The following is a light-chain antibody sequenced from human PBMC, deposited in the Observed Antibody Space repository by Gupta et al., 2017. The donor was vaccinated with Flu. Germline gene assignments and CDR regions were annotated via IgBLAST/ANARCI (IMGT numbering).Light chain of an antibody. Sequence: DDVMTQSPLSLSVTLGQPASISCSSSQSLVYSDGDSYVSWFHQRPGQSPRRLIYKASNRGSGVPDRFSGSGSGTHFTLRISRVEAEDVGVYYCMHSTRWPWTFGQGTKVEIK. CDR3: MHSTRWPWT. CDR2: KAS. J-gene: IGKJ1*01. CDR1: QSLVYSDGDSY. V-gene: IGKV2-30*01.